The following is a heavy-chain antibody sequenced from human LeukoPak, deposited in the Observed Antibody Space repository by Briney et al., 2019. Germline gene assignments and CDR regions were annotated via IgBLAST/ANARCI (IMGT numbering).Heavy chain of an antibody. CDR1: GGSISSSSYY. D-gene: IGHD3-10*01. Sequence: SETLSLTCTVSGGSISSSSYYWSWIRQPPGKGLEWIGYIYYSGSTNYNPSLKSRVTISVDTSKNQFSLKLSSVTAADTAVYYCARVGRGNFQHWGQGTLVTVSS. CDR3: ARVGRGNFQH. V-gene: IGHV4-61*01. J-gene: IGHJ1*01. CDR2: IYYSGST.